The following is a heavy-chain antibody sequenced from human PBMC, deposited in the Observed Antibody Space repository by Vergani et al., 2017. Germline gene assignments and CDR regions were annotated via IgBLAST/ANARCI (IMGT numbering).Heavy chain of an antibody. CDR3: AKPSPGITIFGWPLY. V-gene: IGHV3-23*01. CDR2: ISGSGGST. J-gene: IGHJ1*01. D-gene: IGHD3-3*01. CDR1: EFPFTTNA. Sequence: EVQLLESGGALVQPGGSLSLSCAASEFPFTTNAMSWVRQAPGKGLEWVSVISGSGGSTYYADSVKGRFTISRDNSKNTLYLQMNSLRAEDTAVYYCAKPSPGITIFGWPLYWGQGTLVTVSS.